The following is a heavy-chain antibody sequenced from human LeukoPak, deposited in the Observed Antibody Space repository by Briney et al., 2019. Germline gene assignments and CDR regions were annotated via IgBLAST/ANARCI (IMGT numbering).Heavy chain of an antibody. CDR1: GFSISSGHY. CDR3: ARARVVHYNFRTGLHWSFDF. V-gene: IGHV4-38-2*01. D-gene: IGHD3-3*01. J-gene: IGHJ2*01. CDR2: ISHSGST. Sequence: SETLSLTCAVSGFSISSGHYWAWIRQPPRGGLEWIGTISHSGSTYYNESLKSRLSISLDTSENHFSLNLSSLTAADTAIYYCARARVVHYNFRTGLHWSFDFWGRGTLVTVSS.